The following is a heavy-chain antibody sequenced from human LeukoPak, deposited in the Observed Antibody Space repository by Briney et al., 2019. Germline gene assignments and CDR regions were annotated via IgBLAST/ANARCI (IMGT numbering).Heavy chain of an antibody. CDR3: ARVRTAVTYYYGSGTSGGFDY. CDR2: ISHSGGT. Sequence: PSLTLSLTCAVSGDSISSGTYSWTWIRQPPGKGLEWIGFISHSGGTYYNPSLKSRVTISVDTSKNQFSLKLSSVTAADTAVYYCARVRTAVTYYYGSGTSGGFDYWGQGTLVTVSS. D-gene: IGHD3-10*01. V-gene: IGHV4-30-2*01. J-gene: IGHJ4*02. CDR1: GDSISSGTYS.